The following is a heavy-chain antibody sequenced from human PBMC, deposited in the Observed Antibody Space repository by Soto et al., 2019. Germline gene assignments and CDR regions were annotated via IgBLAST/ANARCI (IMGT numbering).Heavy chain of an antibody. Sequence: QVQLVESGGGVVQPGRSLRLSCAASGFSFSSYNIHWVRQAPGKGLEWVAVIPYDGSNEYYADFVKGRFTISRDNSKNTLYLQMNSLRPEDTAVYYCARGGRRTYSSLGVWGQGALVTVSS. CDR2: IPYDGSNE. CDR1: GFSFSSYN. CDR3: ARGGRRTYSSLGV. V-gene: IGHV3-30-3*01. D-gene: IGHD2-21*01. J-gene: IGHJ4*02.